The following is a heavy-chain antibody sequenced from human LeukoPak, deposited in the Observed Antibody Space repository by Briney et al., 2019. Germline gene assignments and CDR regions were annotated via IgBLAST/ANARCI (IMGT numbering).Heavy chain of an antibody. D-gene: IGHD2-2*01. J-gene: IGHJ6*02. V-gene: IGHV4-59*01. CDR3: ARDNWYCSSTSCYDPIYYGMDV. CDR1: GGPISSYY. CDR2: IYYSGST. Sequence: SETLSLTCTVSGGPISSYYWSWIRQPPGKGLEWIGYIYYSGSTNYNPSLKSRVTISVDTSKNQFSLKLSSVTAADTAVYYCARDNWYCSSTSCYDPIYYGMDVWGLGTTVTVSS.